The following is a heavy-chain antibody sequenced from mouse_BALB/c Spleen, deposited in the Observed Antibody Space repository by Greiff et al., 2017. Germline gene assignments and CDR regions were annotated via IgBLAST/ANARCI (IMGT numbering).Heavy chain of an antibody. CDR2: INPNNGGT. V-gene: IGHV1-18*01. CDR1: GYTFTDYN. CDR3: ARGWLQAWFAY. Sequence: EVQLQQSGPELVKPGASVKIPCKASGYTFTDYNMDWVKQSHGKSLEWIGDINPNNGGTIYNQKFKGKATLTVDRSSSTAYMQLSSLTSEDSAVYYCARGWLQAWFAYWGQGTLVTVSA. J-gene: IGHJ3*01. D-gene: IGHD2-2*01.